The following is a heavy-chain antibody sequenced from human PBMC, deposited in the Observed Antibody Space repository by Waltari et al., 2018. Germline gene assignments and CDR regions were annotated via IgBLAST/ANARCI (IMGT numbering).Heavy chain of an antibody. CDR3: ARFVRGRYFDY. CDR2: IDFTGST. V-gene: IGHV4-59*01. Sequence: QVQLQESGPGLLTPSETLSLTCPVPGGSSSSTLGPWIRQSPGKGLEWIGNIDFTGSTKYNPSLRSRVTISVDTSKTQFSLRLSSVTAADTAVYYCARFVRGRYFDYWGQGSLATVSS. CDR1: GGSSSSTL. D-gene: IGHD6-6*01. J-gene: IGHJ4*02.